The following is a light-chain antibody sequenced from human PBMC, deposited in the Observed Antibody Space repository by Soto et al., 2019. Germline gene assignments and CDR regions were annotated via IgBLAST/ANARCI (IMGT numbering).Light chain of an antibody. J-gene: IGKJ2*01. CDR1: QGISSY. CDR3: QQYYSYPRT. Sequence: AIRMTQSPSSLSASTGDRVTITCRASQGISSYLAWYQQKPGNAPKFLISAASTLQSGVPSRFSGSGSGTNFTLTISCLQSEDFATYYCQQYYSYPRTFGQGTKVEI. CDR2: AAS. V-gene: IGKV1-8*01.